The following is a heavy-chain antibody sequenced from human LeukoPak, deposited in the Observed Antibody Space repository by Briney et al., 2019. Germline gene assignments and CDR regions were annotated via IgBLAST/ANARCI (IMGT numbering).Heavy chain of an antibody. CDR3: VREGYYGSAAQYS. CDR1: GFTFTDYW. CDR2: IKTDGSST. D-gene: IGHD3-10*01. Sequence: GGSLRLSCAASGFTFTDYWMNWVRQAPGKGLVCVSRIKTDGSSTTYADSVKGRFTISRDNAKNTLYLQMNSLRAEDTAVYYCVREGYYGSAAQYSWGQGTLVTVSS. V-gene: IGHV3-74*01. J-gene: IGHJ4*02.